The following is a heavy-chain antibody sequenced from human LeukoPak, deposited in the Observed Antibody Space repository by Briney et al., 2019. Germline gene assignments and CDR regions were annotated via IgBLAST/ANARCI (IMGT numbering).Heavy chain of an antibody. CDR2: IYYSGST. CDR1: GGSISSSSYY. CDR3: ARHRAYSSSSPFDY. Sequence: SETLSLTCTVSGGSISSSSYYWGWIRQPPGKGLEWIGSIYYSGSTYYNPSLKSRVTISVDTSKNQFSLRLSSVTAADTAVYYCARHRAYSSSSPFDYWGRGTLVTVSS. J-gene: IGHJ4*02. V-gene: IGHV4-39*01. D-gene: IGHD6-6*01.